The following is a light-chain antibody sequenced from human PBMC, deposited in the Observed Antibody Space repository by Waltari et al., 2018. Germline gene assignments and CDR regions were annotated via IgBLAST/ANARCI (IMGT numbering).Light chain of an antibody. CDR1: QSVDSAY. Sequence: EIVLTQSPGTLSLSPGDRATLSCRASQSVDSAYLAWFQQKPGQAPSLLIYGASSRATGIPDRFSGSASGIGFTLTISRLEPEDFAIYYCQQYGNSPPYTFGQGTKLEIK. V-gene: IGKV3-20*01. J-gene: IGKJ2*01. CDR3: QQYGNSPPYT. CDR2: GAS.